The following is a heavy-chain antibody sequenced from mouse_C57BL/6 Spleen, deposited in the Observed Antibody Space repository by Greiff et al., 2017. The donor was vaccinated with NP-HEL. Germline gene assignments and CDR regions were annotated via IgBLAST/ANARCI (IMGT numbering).Heavy chain of an antibody. CDR2: IYPRSGNT. D-gene: IGHD2-3*01. J-gene: IGHJ4*01. V-gene: IGHV1-81*01. Sequence: VQLQQSGAELARPGASVKLSCKASGYTFTSYGISWVKQRTGQGLEWIGEIYPRSGNTYYNEKFKGKATLTADKSSSTAYMELRSLTSEDSAVYFSARKIDGYVYYAMDYWGQGTSVTVSS. CDR1: GYTFTSYG. CDR3: ARKIDGYVYYAMDY.